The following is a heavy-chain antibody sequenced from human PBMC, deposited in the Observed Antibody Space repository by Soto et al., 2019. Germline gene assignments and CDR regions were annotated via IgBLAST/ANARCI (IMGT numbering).Heavy chain of an antibody. V-gene: IGHV3-33*01. D-gene: IGHD6-19*01. CDR2: IWYDGSKK. Sequence: QVQLVESGGGVVQPGRSLRLSCAASGFTFSSYGMHWVRQAPGKGLEWVAVIWYDGSKKYYADSVKGRFTISRDNSKNTRYLQMNSLRAEDTAVYYCARGQIAVAGNYYYYGMDVWGQGATVTVSS. CDR3: ARGQIAVAGNYYYYGMDV. J-gene: IGHJ6*02. CDR1: GFTFSSYG.